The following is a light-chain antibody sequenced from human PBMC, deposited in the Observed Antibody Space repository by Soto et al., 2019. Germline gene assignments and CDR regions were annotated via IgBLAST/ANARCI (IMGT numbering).Light chain of an antibody. V-gene: IGKV3-20*01. CDR3: QKYDT. Sequence: EIVLTQSPGTLSLSPGERATLSCRASQTINSRDLAWDQQRPGQAPRLLLYGACSRATGIPDRLTGSGSGKDFALTFSRLETEDSAVYYCQKYDTFGQGTKLEIK. CDR2: GAC. J-gene: IGKJ2*01. CDR1: QTINSRD.